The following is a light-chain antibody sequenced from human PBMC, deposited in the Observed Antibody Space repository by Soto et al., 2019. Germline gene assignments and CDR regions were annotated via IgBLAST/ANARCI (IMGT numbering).Light chain of an antibody. J-gene: IGLJ1*01. CDR3: AAWDDSLNGSYV. CDR2: SNN. V-gene: IGLV1-44*01. Sequence: QSVLTQPPSASGTPGQRVTISCSGSSSKIGSNTVNWYQQLPGTAPKLLIYSNNQRPSGVPDRFSGSKSGTSASLAISGLQSEDEADYYCAAWDDSLNGSYVFGPGTKVTVL. CDR1: SSKIGSNT.